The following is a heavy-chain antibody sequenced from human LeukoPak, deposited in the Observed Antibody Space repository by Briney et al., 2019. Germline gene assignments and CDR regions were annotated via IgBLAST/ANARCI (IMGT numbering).Heavy chain of an antibody. CDR1: GFTFSSYT. Sequence: GGSLRLSCAASGFTFSSYTMSWVRQAPGKGLEWVSTITTSDGNTYYAASVKGRFTVSRDNSKNTLYLQLSSLRAEDTTVYYCAKDGGRGVSPHWGDSWGRGTLVTVSS. CDR3: AKDGGRGVSPHWGDS. V-gene: IGHV3-23*01. D-gene: IGHD7-27*01. J-gene: IGHJ4*02. CDR2: ITTSDGNT.